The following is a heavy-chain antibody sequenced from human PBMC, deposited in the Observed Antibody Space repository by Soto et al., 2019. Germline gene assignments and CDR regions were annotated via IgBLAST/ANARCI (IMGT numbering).Heavy chain of an antibody. CDR1: GYTFTSYA. V-gene: IGHV1-3*01. Sequence: ASVKVSCKASGYTFTSYAIHWVRQAPGQRLESMGWINAGNGNTKSSQKFQGRVTITRDTSASTAYMEVSSLRSEDTAVYYCARAAYYYDSSGYYPGDYWGQGSLVTVSS. CDR2: INAGNGNT. D-gene: IGHD3-22*01. J-gene: IGHJ4*02. CDR3: ARAAYYYDSSGYYPGDY.